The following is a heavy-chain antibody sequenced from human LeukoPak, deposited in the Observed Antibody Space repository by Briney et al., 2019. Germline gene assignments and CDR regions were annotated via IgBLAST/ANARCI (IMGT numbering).Heavy chain of an antibody. CDR3: AKEPAPYSSGWYFPDDH. CDR2: IAHDGSVA. J-gene: IGHJ5*02. D-gene: IGHD6-19*01. V-gene: IGHV3-30*18. CDR1: GFTFSNYG. Sequence: GGSLRLPCAASGFTFSNYGMHWVRQDPGKGLEWVAVIAHDGSVAYYADWVKGRFTISRDNSKNTLYLQMNNLEAEDTAVYYCAKEPAPYSSGWYFPDDHWGQGALVTVSS.